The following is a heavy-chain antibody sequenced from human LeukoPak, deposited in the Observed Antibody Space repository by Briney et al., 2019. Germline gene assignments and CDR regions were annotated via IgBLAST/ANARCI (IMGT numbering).Heavy chain of an antibody. CDR1: GGSISSTSYY. V-gene: IGHV4-39*07. CDR3: ASQYRGDSSGYYYGSPDWFDP. D-gene: IGHD3-22*01. Sequence: SETLSLTCTVSGGSISSTSYYWGWIRQPPGKGLDWIGSIYYSGNTYYNPSLKSRVTISVDTSKNQFSLKLSSVTAADTAVYYCASQYRGDSSGYYYGSPDWFDPWGQGTLVTVSS. J-gene: IGHJ5*02. CDR2: IYYSGNT.